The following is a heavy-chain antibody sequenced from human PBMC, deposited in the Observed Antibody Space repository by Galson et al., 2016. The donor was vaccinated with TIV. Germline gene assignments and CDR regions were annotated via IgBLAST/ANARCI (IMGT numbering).Heavy chain of an antibody. V-gene: IGHV6-1*01. Sequence: CAISGDSVSSTSAAWNWIRQSPSRGLEWLGRTYYRSTWYNDYAASLKRRITINPDTSKTQFSLQLTSVIPEAAAVYYCARGAPSVFGVIVTLDYWGQGTLVTVSS. J-gene: IGHJ4*02. D-gene: IGHD3-3*01. CDR3: ARGAPSVFGVIVTLDY. CDR2: TYYRSTWYN. CDR1: GDSVSSTSAA.